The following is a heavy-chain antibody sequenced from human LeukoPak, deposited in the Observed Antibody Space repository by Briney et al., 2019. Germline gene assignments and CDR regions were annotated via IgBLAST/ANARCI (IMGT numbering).Heavy chain of an antibody. CDR2: ISHTFDIK. V-gene: IGHV3-48*03. D-gene: IGHD3-22*01. J-gene: IGHJ4*02. CDR3: ARSSGSYRPFDS. Sequence: GGSLRLSCAASGFTFSSIEVNWVRQAPGKGLEWISHISHTFDIKYADSVKGRFTISRDNAKNSQYLQMTSLRAQDTGIYYCARSSGSYRPFDSWGQGTLVIVSS. CDR1: GFTFSSI.